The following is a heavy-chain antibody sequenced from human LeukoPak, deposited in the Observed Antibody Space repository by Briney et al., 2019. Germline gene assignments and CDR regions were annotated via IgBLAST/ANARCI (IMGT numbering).Heavy chain of an antibody. D-gene: IGHD2-2*01. J-gene: IGHJ4*02. CDR2: IYSGGST. CDR3: AKDVSHFTFPLYQ. Sequence: GGSLRLSCAASEFSVGSNYMTWVRQAPGKGLEWVSLIYSGGSTYYADSVKGRFTISRDNSKNTLYLQMNSLTAEDTAVYYCAKDVSHFTFPLYQWGQGTLVTSPQ. CDR1: EFSVGSNY. V-gene: IGHV3-53*01.